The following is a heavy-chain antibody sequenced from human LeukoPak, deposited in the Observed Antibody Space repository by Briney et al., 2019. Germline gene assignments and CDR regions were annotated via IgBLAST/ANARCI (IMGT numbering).Heavy chain of an antibody. CDR1: GGSISSGDYY. V-gene: IGHV4-30-4*08. CDR3: ARGLDWFDP. CDR2: IYYSGST. Sequence: ASETLSLTCTVSGGSISSGDYYWSWIRQPPGKGLEWIGYIYYSGSTYYNPSLKSRVTISVDTSKNQFSLKLTSVTAADTAVYYCARGLDWFDPWGQGTLVTVSP. J-gene: IGHJ5*02. D-gene: IGHD5/OR15-5a*01.